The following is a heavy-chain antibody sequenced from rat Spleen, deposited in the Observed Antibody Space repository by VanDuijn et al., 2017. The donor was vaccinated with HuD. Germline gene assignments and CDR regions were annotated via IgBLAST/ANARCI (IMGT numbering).Heavy chain of an antibody. CDR3: VTGPRFVY. CDR2: IDPGNDSS. CDR1: GDTITAYY. D-gene: IGHD3-1*01. Sequence: EVQLQQSGAELVRPGTSVKLSCKVSGDTITAYYMHFVKQRPGQGLEWMGRIDPGNDSSKYSEKFKNKATLTADTSSNTAYLQLSSLTSEDTATYFCVTGPRFVYWGQGTLVTVSS. J-gene: IGHJ3*01. V-gene: IGHV1-6*01.